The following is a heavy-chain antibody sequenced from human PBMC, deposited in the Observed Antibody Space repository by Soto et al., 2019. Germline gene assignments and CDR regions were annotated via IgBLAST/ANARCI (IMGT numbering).Heavy chain of an antibody. J-gene: IGHJ6*02. V-gene: IGHV1-69*06. CDR1: GGTFSSYA. CDR3: AVSSSSYYYYYYGMDV. D-gene: IGHD6-6*01. Sequence: SVKVSCKASGGTFSSYAISWVRQAPGQGLEWMGGIIPIFGTANYAQKFQGRVTITADKSTSTAYMELSSLRSEDTAVYYCAVSSSSYYYYYYGMDVWGQGTTVTVPS. CDR2: IIPIFGTA.